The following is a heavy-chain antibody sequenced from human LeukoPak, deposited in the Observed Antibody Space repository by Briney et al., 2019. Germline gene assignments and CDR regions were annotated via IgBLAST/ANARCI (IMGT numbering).Heavy chain of an antibody. V-gene: IGHV3-7*03. CDR3: AKAAAAGISADAFDI. J-gene: IGHJ3*02. CDR2: IKQDGSEK. D-gene: IGHD6-13*01. Sequence: GRSLRLSCAASGFTFSSYWMSWVRQAPGKGLEWVANIKQDGSEKYYVDSVKGRFTISRDNAKNSLYLQMNSLRAEDTALYYCAKAAAAGISADAFDIWGQGTMVTVSS. CDR1: GFTFSSYW.